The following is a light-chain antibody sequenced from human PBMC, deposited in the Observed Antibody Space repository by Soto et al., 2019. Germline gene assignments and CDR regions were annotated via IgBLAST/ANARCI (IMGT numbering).Light chain of an antibody. CDR3: QQSYRCPQT. V-gene: IGKV1-39*01. CDR2: AAS. Sequence: DVQMTQSLSSLSASVGDSLPLTCRASQTVTSYLNWYQQKPGKASKRLIYAASTLQSGVPSRFSGSGSGTEFTLTTISLQPEDVATYSCQQSYRCPQTFGRGTKVDIK. J-gene: IGKJ1*01. CDR1: QTVTSY.